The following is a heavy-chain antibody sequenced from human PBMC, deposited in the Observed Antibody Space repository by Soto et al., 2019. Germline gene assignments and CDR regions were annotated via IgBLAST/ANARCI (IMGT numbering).Heavy chain of an antibody. CDR2: ISGSGGST. V-gene: IGHV3-23*01. D-gene: IGHD2-15*01. CDR3: AKDPCDIVVVVAARPTDAFDI. Sequence: QGKGLEWVSAISGSGGSTYYADSVKGRFTISRDNSKNTLYLQMNSLRAEDTAVYYCAKDPCDIVVVVAARPTDAFDIWRQGTMVTVS. J-gene: IGHJ3*02.